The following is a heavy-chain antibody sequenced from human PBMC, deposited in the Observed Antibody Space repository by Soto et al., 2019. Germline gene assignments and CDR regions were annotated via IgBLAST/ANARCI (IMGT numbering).Heavy chain of an antibody. J-gene: IGHJ5*02. CDR3: ARIVATISTNWFDP. D-gene: IGHD5-12*01. Sequence: PSETLSLTCTVSGGSISSTSYYWGWIRQPPGKGLEWIGSIYYSGSTYYNPSLKSRVTISVDTSKNQFSLKLSSVTAADTAVYYCARIVATISTNWFDPWGQGTLVTVSS. V-gene: IGHV4-39*01. CDR1: GGSISSTSYY. CDR2: IYYSGST.